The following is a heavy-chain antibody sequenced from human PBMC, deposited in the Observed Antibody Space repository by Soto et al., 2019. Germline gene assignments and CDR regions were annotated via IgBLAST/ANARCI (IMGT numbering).Heavy chain of an antibody. CDR1: GLTFSNAW. CDR2: IKTKTDGETT. V-gene: IGHV3-15*01. CDR3: ARYSSSPS. D-gene: IGHD6-13*01. Sequence: GGSLRLSCAASGLTFSNAWMSWVRQAPGKGLEWIGRIKTKTDGETTDYAAPVKGRVTISRDDSKNTVYLQMNSLKTEDTAVYYCARYSSSPSWGQGTLVTVSS. J-gene: IGHJ5*02.